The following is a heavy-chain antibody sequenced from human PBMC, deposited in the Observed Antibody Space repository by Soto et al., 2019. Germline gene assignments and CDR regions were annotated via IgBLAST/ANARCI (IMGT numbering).Heavy chain of an antibody. D-gene: IGHD3-10*01. CDR3: ARSQNYGSGAYSDY. Sequence: QVPLEQSGAEVKKPGASVKVSCKASGYTFTRSLMHWVRQAPGQSLEWMGWINIGTGYTKISQRFQRRVSFAGDTAASTAYMEPRSLRSAATAVYYCARSQNYGSGAYSDYWAQGTLVTISS. CDR1: GYTFTRSL. J-gene: IGHJ4*02. CDR2: INIGTGYT. V-gene: IGHV1-3*04.